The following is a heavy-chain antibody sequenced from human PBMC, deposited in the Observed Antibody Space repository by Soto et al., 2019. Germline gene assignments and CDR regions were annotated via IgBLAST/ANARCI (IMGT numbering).Heavy chain of an antibody. CDR1: GFTFSSYG. Sequence: QVELVESGGGVVQPGRSLRLSCAASGFTFSSYGMHWVRQAPGKGLEWVAVISYDGNIKNYADSVKGRFTISRDNSQNTLYLQMNSLRVEDTAVFFCARDRALLHTTSRGYCDYWGQGTLVTVSS. V-gene: IGHV3-30*03. CDR2: ISYDGNIK. CDR3: ARDRALLHTTSRGYCDY. J-gene: IGHJ4*02. D-gene: IGHD2-2*01.